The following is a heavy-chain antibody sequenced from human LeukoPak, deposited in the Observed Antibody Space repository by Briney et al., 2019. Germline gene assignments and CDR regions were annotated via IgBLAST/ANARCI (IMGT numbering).Heavy chain of an antibody. CDR1: GFTVSSNY. J-gene: IGHJ5*02. CDR2: IYSGGST. D-gene: IGHD3-9*01. Sequence: GGSLRLSCAASGFTVSSNYTSWVRQAPGKGLEWVSVIYSGGSTYYADSVKGRFTISRHNSKNTLYLQMNSLRAEDTAVYYCARASASYDILTGYYPNWFDPWGQGTLVTVSS. CDR3: ARASASYDILTGYYPNWFDP. V-gene: IGHV3-53*04.